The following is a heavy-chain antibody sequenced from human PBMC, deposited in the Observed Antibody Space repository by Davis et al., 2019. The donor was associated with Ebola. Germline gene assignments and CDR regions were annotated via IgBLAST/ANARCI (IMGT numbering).Heavy chain of an antibody. CDR3: ARMETYRSSFRFDP. D-gene: IGHD6-6*01. V-gene: IGHV1-8*01. Sequence: GGSLRLSCKASGYSFASYDINWVRQATGQGLEWMGWMNPNSGNTGYAQKFQGRVTLTRNTSISTAYMELSSLRSEDTAVYYCARMETYRSSFRFDPWGQGTLVTVSS. J-gene: IGHJ5*02. CDR2: MNPNSGNT. CDR1: GYSFASYD.